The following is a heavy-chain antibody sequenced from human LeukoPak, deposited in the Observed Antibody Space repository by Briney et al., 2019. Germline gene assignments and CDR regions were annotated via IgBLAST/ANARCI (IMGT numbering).Heavy chain of an antibody. V-gene: IGHV3-23*01. Sequence: GGSLRLSCAASGFTFSSYAMSWVRQAPGKGLEWVSAISGSGGSTYYADSVKGRFTISRDNSKNTLYPQMNSLRAEDTAVYYCAKVGDSHLSFDYWGQGTLVTVSS. CDR3: AKVGDSHLSFDY. CDR1: GFTFSSYA. J-gene: IGHJ4*02. CDR2: ISGSGGST. D-gene: IGHD3-16*01.